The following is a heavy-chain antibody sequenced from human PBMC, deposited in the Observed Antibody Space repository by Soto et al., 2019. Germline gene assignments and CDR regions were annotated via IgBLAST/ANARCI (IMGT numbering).Heavy chain of an antibody. V-gene: IGHV1-46*01. CDR3: ARDIVVVPAAMGYYYYGMDV. CDR2: INPSGGST. J-gene: IGHJ6*02. D-gene: IGHD2-2*01. CDR1: GYTFTSYY. Sequence: ASVKVSCKASGYTFTSYYMHWVRQAPGQGLEWMGIINPSGGSTSYAQKFQGRVTMTRDTSTSTVYMELSSLRSEDTAVYYCARDIVVVPAAMGYYYYGMDVWGQGTTVTVSS.